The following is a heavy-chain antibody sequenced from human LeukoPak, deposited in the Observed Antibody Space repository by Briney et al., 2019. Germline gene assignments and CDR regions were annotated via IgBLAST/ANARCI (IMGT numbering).Heavy chain of an antibody. CDR2: INPNSGGI. CDR1: GHTFNGYY. D-gene: IGHD3-10*01. Sequence: ASVKVSCKASGHTFNGYYMHWVRQAPGQGLEWMGWINPNSGGINYAQDFQGRVTLTRDTSISTAYMELSRLRSDDTAMYYCARNLWFGESTDSFNIWGQGTMVTVSS. CDR3: ARNLWFGESTDSFNI. J-gene: IGHJ3*02. V-gene: IGHV1-2*02.